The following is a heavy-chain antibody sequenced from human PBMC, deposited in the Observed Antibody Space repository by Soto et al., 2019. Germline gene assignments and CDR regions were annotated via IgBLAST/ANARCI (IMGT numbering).Heavy chain of an antibody. CDR1: GDSISSVDYF. CDR3: ARGRYCLTGRCFPNWFDS. Sequence: KPSETLSLTCSVSGDSISSVDYFWAWIRQPPXQALEYIGYIYKSATTYYNPSFESRVAISLDTSKSQFSLNVTSVTAADTAVYFCARGRYCLTGRCFPNWFDSWGQGPLVTVSS. J-gene: IGHJ5*01. CDR2: IYKSATT. D-gene: IGHD2-15*01. V-gene: IGHV4-30-4*01.